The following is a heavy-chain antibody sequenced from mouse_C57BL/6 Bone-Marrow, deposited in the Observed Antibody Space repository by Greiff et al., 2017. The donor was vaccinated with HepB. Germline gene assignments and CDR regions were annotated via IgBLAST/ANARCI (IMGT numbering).Heavy chain of an antibody. CDR1: GYTFTSYW. D-gene: IGHD2-5*01. J-gene: IGHJ3*01. V-gene: IGHV1-64*01. CDR2: IHPNSGST. Sequence: QVQLQQPGAELVKPGASVKLSCKASGYTFTSYWMHWVKQRPGQGLEWIGMIHPNSGSTNYNEKFKSKATLTVDKSSSTAYMQLSSLTSEDSAVYYGARRAYYSNCVAWGGGGTLVAVSA. CDR3: ARRAYYSNCVAW.